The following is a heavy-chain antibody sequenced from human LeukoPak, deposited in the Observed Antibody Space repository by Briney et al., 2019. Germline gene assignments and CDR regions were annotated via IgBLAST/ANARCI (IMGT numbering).Heavy chain of an antibody. V-gene: IGHV4-4*09. Sequence: SETLSLTCTVSGGSISSYYWSWTRQPPGKGLEWIGYIYTSGSTNYNPSLKSRVTISVDTSKNQFSLKLSSVTAADTAVYYCARCNPYFDYWGQGTLVIVSS. D-gene: IGHD1-14*01. CDR3: ARCNPYFDY. CDR2: IYTSGST. J-gene: IGHJ4*02. CDR1: GGSISSYY.